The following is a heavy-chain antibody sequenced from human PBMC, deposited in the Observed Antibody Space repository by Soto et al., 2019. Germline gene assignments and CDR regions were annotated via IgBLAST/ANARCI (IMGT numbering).Heavy chain of an antibody. D-gene: IGHD3-10*01. V-gene: IGHV4-34*01. CDR3: ARPNEFYYGSGKAGMDV. J-gene: IGHJ6*02. CDR1: GGSFSGYY. CDR2: INHSGST. Sequence: TSETLSLTCAVYGGSFSGYYWSWIRQPPGKGLEWIGEINHSGSTNYNPSLKSRVTISVDTSKNQFSLKLSSVTAADTAVYYCARPNEFYYGSGKAGMDVWGQGTTVTV.